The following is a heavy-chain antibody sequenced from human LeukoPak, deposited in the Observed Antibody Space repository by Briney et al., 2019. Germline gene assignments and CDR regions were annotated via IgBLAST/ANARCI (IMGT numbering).Heavy chain of an antibody. CDR1: GFTFSSYA. CDR3: ARVHFPYGDFDY. CDR2: ISGRGGST. D-gene: IGHD4-17*01. V-gene: IGHV3-23*01. Sequence: PGGSLRLSCAASGFTFSSYAMSWVRQAPGKGLEWVSVISGRGGSTYYADSVRGRFTISRDISKNTVYLQMGSLRAEDTAVYFCARVHFPYGDFDYWGQGALVTVSS. J-gene: IGHJ4*02.